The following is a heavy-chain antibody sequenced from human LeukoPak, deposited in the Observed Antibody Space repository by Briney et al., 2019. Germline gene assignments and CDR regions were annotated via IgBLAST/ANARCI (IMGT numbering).Heavy chain of an antibody. CDR3: SRAADVVLVPPSDD. V-gene: IGHV1-2*02. J-gene: IGHJ4*02. CDR1: GYTFTGYY. Sequence: ASVKVSCKASGYTFTGYYMHWVRQAPGEGLEWMGWINPNSGDTNYAQKFKGRVTKTRDTSISAAYMELSSLRFDDTAVYYCSRAADVVLVPPSDDWGQGTLVTVSS. CDR2: INPNSGDT. D-gene: IGHD2-8*02.